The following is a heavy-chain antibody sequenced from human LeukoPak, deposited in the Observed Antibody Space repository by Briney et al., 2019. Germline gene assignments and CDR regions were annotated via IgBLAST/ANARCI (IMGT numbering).Heavy chain of an antibody. Sequence: ASVKVSCKASGGTFSSYAISWVRQAPGQGLEWMGGIIPIFGIANYAQKFQGRVTITADESTSTAYMELSSLRSEDTAVYYCVSISEGSSSSESAFDIWGQGTMVTVSS. J-gene: IGHJ3*02. V-gene: IGHV1-69*13. CDR1: GGTFSSYA. CDR2: IIPIFGIA. CDR3: VSISEGSSSSESAFDI. D-gene: IGHD6-6*01.